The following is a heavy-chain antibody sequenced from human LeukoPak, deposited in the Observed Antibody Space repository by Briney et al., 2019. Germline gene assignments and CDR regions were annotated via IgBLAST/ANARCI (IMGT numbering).Heavy chain of an antibody. J-gene: IGHJ4*02. CDR3: ARAGIRYCSSTSCYAYYMDV. CDR2: ISSSSSTI. V-gene: IGHV3-48*04. D-gene: IGHD2-2*01. CDR1: GFTFSSYS. Sequence: GGSLRLSCAASGFTFSSYSMNWVRQAPGKGLEWVSYISSSSSTIYYADSVKGRFTISRDNAKNSLYLQMNSLRAEDTAVYYCARAGIRYCSSTSCYAYYMDVWGQGTLVTVSS.